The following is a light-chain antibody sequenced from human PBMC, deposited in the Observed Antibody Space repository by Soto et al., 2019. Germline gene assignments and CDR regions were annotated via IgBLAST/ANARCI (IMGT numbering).Light chain of an antibody. V-gene: IGKV1-39*01. Sequence: DMQMTQSPSSLSASVGDRVTITCRASQTIRTYLNWYQQKPGKAPKLLIYAASNLQSGVPSRFRGSGSGTDFTLTITSLQPEDFATYYCQQSYIDLTLGGGNKVDIK. CDR1: QTIRTY. CDR2: AAS. J-gene: IGKJ4*01. CDR3: QQSYIDLT.